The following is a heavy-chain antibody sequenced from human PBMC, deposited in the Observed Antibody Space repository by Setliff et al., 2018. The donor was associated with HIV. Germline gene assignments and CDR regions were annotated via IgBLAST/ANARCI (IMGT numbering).Heavy chain of an antibody. CDR1: GFTFSSYP. CDR2: INQDGTAT. J-gene: IGHJ4*02. Sequence: GGSLRLSCAVSGFTFSSYPMTWVRQAPGKGLEWVANINQDGTATFYVDSVQGRFTISRDNAKNSVYLQMHSLRVEDTAVYYCAAVPWGHSSLIIDHWGQGTPVTVSS. V-gene: IGHV3-7*01. CDR3: AAVPWGHSSLIIDH. D-gene: IGHD3-16*01.